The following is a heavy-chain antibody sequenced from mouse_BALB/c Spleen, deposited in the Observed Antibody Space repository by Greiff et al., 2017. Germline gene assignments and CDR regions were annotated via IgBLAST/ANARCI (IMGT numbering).Heavy chain of an antibody. CDR3: ARGITTVAGAMDY. CDR2: ISSGGST. Sequence: EVMLVESGGGLVKPGGSLKLSCAASGFTFSSYAMSWVRQTPEKRLEWVASISSGGSTYYPDSVKGRFTISRDNARNILYLQMSSLRSEDTAMYYCARGITTVAGAMDYWGQGTSVTVSS. D-gene: IGHD1-1*01. J-gene: IGHJ4*01. CDR1: GFTFSSYA. V-gene: IGHV5-6-5*01.